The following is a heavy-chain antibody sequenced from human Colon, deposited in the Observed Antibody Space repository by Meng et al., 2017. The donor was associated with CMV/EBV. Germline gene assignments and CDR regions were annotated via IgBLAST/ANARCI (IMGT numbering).Heavy chain of an antibody. V-gene: IGHV3-66*02. J-gene: IGHJ4*02. Sequence: GESLKIPCAASGFNVNVNYMTWVRQAPGKGLEWVSVIYAGGDTYYADSVKGRFTLSRDNSKNTVYLQMNTLRGDDTAVYYCARGNLGMIAIPLDSWGQGTLVTVSS. CDR1: GFNVNVNY. CDR2: IYAGGDT. CDR3: ARGNLGMIAIPLDS. D-gene: IGHD2-21*01.